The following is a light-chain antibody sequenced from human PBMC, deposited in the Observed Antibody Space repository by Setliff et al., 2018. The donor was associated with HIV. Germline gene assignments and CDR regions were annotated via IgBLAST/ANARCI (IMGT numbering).Light chain of an antibody. CDR1: ISDIGSYDY. CDR2: EVS. V-gene: IGLV2-14*01. CDR3: MSFTTSRTRV. Sequence: GSISDIGSYDYVSWYQLHPGEVPRLLIYEVSHRPSEISHRFSASKSGNTASLTISGPQTEDEADYYCMSFTTSRTRVFGGGTKVTVL. J-gene: IGLJ3*02.